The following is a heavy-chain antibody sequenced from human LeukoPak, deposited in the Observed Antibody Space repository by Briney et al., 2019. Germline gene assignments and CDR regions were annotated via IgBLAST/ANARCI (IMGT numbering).Heavy chain of an antibody. J-gene: IGHJ4*02. CDR2: ISSSSYI. D-gene: IGHD3-22*01. V-gene: IGHV3-21*01. CDR1: GFTFSTYS. Sequence: PGGSLRLSCAASGFTFSTYSMNWVRQAPGKGLEWVSSISSSSYIYYADSVKGRFTISRDNAKNSLYLQMSSLRAEDTAVYCCAMSPYDSSGYYFYWGQGTLVTVSS. CDR3: AMSPYDSSGYYFY.